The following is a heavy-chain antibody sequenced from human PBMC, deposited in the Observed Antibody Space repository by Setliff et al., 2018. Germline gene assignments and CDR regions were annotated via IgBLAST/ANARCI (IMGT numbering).Heavy chain of an antibody. Sequence: LSLTCAVYGESFDNHYWTWIRQPPGERLEWIGVINHRGFTDYTPSLKSRLTMSVDTSRNQFSLNLGSVTAADTGVYYCARGRIAERPEAIDYWGQGTPVTVSS. D-gene: IGHD6-6*01. CDR2: INHRGFT. J-gene: IGHJ4*02. CDR3: ARGRIAERPEAIDY. V-gene: IGHV4-34*01. CDR1: GESFDNHY.